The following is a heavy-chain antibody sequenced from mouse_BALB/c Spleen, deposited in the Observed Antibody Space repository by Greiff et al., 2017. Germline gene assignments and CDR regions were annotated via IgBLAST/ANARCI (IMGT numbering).Heavy chain of an antibody. Sequence: QVHVKQSGPELVKPGASVKISCKASGYTFTDYYINWVKQKPGQGLEWIGWIYPGSGNTKYNEKFKGKATLTVDTSSSTAYMQLSSLTSEDTAVYFCARYGTTVVALYYYAMDYWGQGTSVTVSS. V-gene: IGHV1-84*02. CDR1: GYTFTDYY. CDR2: IYPGSGNT. CDR3: ARYGTTVVALYYYAMDY. D-gene: IGHD1-1*01. J-gene: IGHJ4*01.